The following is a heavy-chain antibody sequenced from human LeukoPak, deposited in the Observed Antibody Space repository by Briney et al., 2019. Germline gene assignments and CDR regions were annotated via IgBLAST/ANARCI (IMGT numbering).Heavy chain of an antibody. J-gene: IGHJ4*02. D-gene: IGHD1-26*01. V-gene: IGHV3-9*01. CDR3: AKIVAISGRPREGFDY. CDR1: GFTFDDYA. CDR2: ISRNSGSI. Sequence: GGSLRLSCAASGFTFDDYAMHWVRQAPGKGLEWVSGISRNSGSIGYADSVKGRFTISRDNSKNTLYLQMNSLRAEDTAVYYCAKIVAISGRPREGFDYWGQGTLVTVSS.